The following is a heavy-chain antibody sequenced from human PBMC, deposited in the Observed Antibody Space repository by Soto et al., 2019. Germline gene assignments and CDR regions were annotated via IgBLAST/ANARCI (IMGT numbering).Heavy chain of an antibody. J-gene: IGHJ4*02. D-gene: IGHD1-26*01. V-gene: IGHV6-1*01. CDR2: TYYRSKWYN. CDR3: ARGEQYSGRIFDY. Sequence: QVQLQQSGPGLVKPSQTLSVTCGISGDSVSSNSAAWNWLRQSPSRGLEWPGRTYYRSKWYNDYAVSVESRITINPDTSKNHFSLQLNFVTPEDTAVYFCARGEQYSGRIFDYWGQGTLVTVSS. CDR1: GDSVSSNSAA.